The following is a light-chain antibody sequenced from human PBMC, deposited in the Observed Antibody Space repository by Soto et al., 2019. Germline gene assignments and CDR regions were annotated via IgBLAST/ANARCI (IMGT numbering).Light chain of an antibody. V-gene: IGLV2-14*03. CDR1: SSDVGGYNH. Sequence: QSVLTQPASVSGSPGQSITISCTGTSSDVGGYNHVSWYQQHPGTVPKLIIYDVTSRPSGVSTRFSGSKSGNTASLTISGLQAEDEADYYCTSYRTVNTLIFGGGTKLTVL. J-gene: IGLJ2*01. CDR2: DVT. CDR3: TSYRTVNTLI.